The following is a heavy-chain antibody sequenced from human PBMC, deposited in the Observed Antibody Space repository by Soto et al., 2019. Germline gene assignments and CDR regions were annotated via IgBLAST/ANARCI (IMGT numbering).Heavy chain of an antibody. Sequence: QVQLVQSGAEVKKPGSSVKVSCKASGGTFDIYGFNWARQAPGQGLEWMGTIIPIFGTADYAQKFEGRVSITADKSTSTAYMELRSLTSEDTAMYYCARGGIHYYDSSGHAFDYWRQGTLITVSS. CDR2: IIPIFGTA. CDR3: ARGGIHYYDSSGHAFDY. V-gene: IGHV1-69*06. J-gene: IGHJ4*02. CDR1: GGTFDIYG. D-gene: IGHD3-22*01.